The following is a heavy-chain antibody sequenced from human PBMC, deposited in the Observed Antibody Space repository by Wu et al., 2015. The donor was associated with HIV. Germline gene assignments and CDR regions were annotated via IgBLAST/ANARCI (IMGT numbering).Heavy chain of an antibody. CDR3: ARNTDSVATSLYSLGV. V-gene: IGHV1-69*05. CDR2: INPLFGTT. Sequence: QVQLVQSGAEVKKPGSSVKVSCKASGGTFSSYVISWVRQAPGQGLEWMGGINPLFGTTKHAERFQDRVTFTTDESKSTAYMELSSLRSEDTAVYYCARNTDSVATSLYSLGVWGQGTTVTVSS. CDR1: GGTFSSYV. J-gene: IGHJ6*02. D-gene: IGHD5-12*01.